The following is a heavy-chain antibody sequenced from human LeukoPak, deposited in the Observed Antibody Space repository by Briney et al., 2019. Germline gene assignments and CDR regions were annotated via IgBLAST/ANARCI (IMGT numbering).Heavy chain of an antibody. V-gene: IGHV4-39*07. CDR1: GASISSNTYY. CDR2: ISNSGST. J-gene: IGHJ4*02. CDR3: ARDHGSSNWYYY. D-gene: IGHD6-13*01. Sequence: SETLSLTCSASGASISSNTYYWGWVRQPPGKGLEWIGYISNSGSTYYNPSLKSRVTISIDTSKTQFSLRLSSVTAADTAVYYCARDHGSSNWYYYWGQGTLVTVAS.